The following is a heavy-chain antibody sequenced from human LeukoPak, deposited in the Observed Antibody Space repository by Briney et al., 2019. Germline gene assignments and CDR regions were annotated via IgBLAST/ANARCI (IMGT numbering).Heavy chain of an antibody. CDR3: ARHVSAYYDTQPWYFDL. CDR1: VYSFASYW. D-gene: IGHD3-9*01. V-gene: IGHV5-51*01. Sequence: GESLKISCKGSVYSFASYWIGWVRQMPGKGLEWMGIIYHGDSDTRYSPSFQGQVTISADKSISTAYLQWSSLKASDTAMYYCARHVSAYYDTQPWYFDLWGRGTLVTVSS. J-gene: IGHJ2*01. CDR2: IYHGDSDT.